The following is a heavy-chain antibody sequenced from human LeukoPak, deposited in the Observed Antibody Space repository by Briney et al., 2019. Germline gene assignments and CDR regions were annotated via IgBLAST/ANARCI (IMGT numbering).Heavy chain of an antibody. J-gene: IGHJ6*02. CDR1: GFTFSSYA. Sequence: GGSLRLSCAASGFTFSSYAMSWVRQAPGKGLEWVSAISGSGGSTYYADSVKGRFTISRDNSKNTLYLQMNSLRAEDTAVYYCAKGQQTYYDFWSGSLAHYGMDVWGQGATVTVSS. CDR3: AKGQQTYYDFWSGSLAHYGMDV. V-gene: IGHV3-23*01. CDR2: ISGSGGST. D-gene: IGHD3-3*01.